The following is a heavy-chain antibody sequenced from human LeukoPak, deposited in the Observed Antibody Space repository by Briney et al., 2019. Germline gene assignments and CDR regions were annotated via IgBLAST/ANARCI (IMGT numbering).Heavy chain of an antibody. CDR3: ARDPPYYDYVWHDY. CDR1: GFTFSSYW. CDR2: IKQDGSEK. D-gene: IGHD3-16*01. V-gene: IGHV3-7*01. J-gene: IGHJ4*02. Sequence: GGSLRLSCAASGFTFSSYWMSWVRQAPGKGLEWVANIKQDGSEKYYVDSVKGRFTISRDNAKNSLYLQMNSLRAEDTAVYYCARDPPYYDYVWHDYRGQGTLVTVSS.